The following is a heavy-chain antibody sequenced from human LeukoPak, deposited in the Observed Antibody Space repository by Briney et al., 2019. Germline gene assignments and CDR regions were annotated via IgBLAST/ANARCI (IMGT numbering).Heavy chain of an antibody. CDR2: MSYDGFTK. V-gene: IGHV3-30-3*01. J-gene: IGHJ4*02. CDR1: GFTFSTYT. D-gene: IGHD2-8*01. Sequence: SGGSLRLSCTASGFTFSTYTMHWVRQAPGKGLEWVAVMSYDGFTKSYADSVKGRFTISRDNSKNTLYLQMDNLRADDTAVYYCVRNGRSLSVYHLDYWGQGNLVNVS. CDR3: VRNGRSLSVYHLDY.